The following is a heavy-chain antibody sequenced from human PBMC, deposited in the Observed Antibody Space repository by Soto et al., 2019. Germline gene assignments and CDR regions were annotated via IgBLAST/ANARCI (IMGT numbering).Heavy chain of an antibody. CDR2: IYYSGST. CDR1: GGSISSYY. CDR3: ARDRKTYYYDSSGYSNAFDI. D-gene: IGHD3-22*01. V-gene: IGHV4-59*01. Sequence: LSLTCTVSGGSISSYYWSWIRQPPGKGLEWIGYIYYSGSTNYNPSLKSRVTISVDTSKNQFSLKLSSVTAADTAVYYCARDRKTYYYDSSGYSNAFDIWGQGTMVTVSS. J-gene: IGHJ3*02.